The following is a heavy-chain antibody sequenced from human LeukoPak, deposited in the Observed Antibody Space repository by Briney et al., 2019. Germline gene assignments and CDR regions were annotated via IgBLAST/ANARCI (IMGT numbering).Heavy chain of an antibody. CDR1: GYTFTSYG. J-gene: IGHJ4*02. Sequence: GASVKVSCKASGYTFTSYGISWVRQAPGQGLEWMGGIIPIFGTANYAQKFQGRVTITADESTSTAYMELSSLRSEDTAVYYCATGRELLDYFDYWGQGTLVTVSS. CDR3: ATGRELLDYFDY. CDR2: IIPIFGTA. V-gene: IGHV1-69*13. D-gene: IGHD1-26*01.